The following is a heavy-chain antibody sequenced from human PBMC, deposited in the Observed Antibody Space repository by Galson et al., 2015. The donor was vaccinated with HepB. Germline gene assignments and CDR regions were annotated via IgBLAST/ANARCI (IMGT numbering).Heavy chain of an antibody. CDR1: GFTFDDYA. D-gene: IGHD5-18*01. J-gene: IGHJ4*02. CDR3: AKDISPDRYTSPSSYYFDY. CDR2: ISWNSGVI. Sequence: SLRLSCAASGFTFDDYAMHWVRQAPGKGLEWVSGISWNSGVIGYADSVKGRFTISRDSAKRSLYLQMNSLRPEDTALYYCAKDISPDRYTSPSSYYFDYWGQGTLVTVSS. V-gene: IGHV3-9*01.